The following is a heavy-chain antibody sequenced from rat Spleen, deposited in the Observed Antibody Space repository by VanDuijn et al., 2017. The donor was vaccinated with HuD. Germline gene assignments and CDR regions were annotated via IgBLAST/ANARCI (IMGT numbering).Heavy chain of an antibody. V-gene: IGHV3-3*01. J-gene: IGHJ2*01. Sequence: EVQLQESGPGLVKPSQSLSLTCSVTGYSITSSYRWNWIRKFPRNNLEWMGVINSVGSTNYNPSLKSRISITRDTSKNQFFLQLNSVTTEDTATYYCARRTGQVYNNYFDYWGQGVMVTVSS. D-gene: IGHD1-10*01. CDR2: INSVGST. CDR3: ARRTGQVYNNYFDY. CDR1: GYSITSSYR.